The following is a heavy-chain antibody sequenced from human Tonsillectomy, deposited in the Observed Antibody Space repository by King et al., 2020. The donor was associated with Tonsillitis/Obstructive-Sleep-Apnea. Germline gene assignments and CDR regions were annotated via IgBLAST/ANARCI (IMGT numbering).Heavy chain of an antibody. Sequence: QLVQSGAEVKKPGASVKVSCKASGYTFTSYGISWVRQAPGQGLEWMAWISGYNGNTKYAQKLQGRVTMTTDTSTSTAYMELRSLRSDDTAVYYCARDLAYCSSTSCYYYMDVWGKGTTVTVSS. D-gene: IGHD2-2*01. CDR3: ARDLAYCSSTSCYYYMDV. CDR1: GYTFTSYG. CDR2: ISGYNGNT. V-gene: IGHV1-18*01. J-gene: IGHJ6*03.